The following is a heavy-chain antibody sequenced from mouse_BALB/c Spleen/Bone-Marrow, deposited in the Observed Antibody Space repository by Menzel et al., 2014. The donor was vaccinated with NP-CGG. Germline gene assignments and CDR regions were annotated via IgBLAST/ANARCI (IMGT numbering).Heavy chain of an antibody. D-gene: IGHD1-1*01. V-gene: IGHV14-3*02. Sequence: DVQLQESGAELVKPGASAKLSCTASGFNIKDTYMHWVKQRPEQGLEWIGRIDPANGNTKYDPKFQGKATITADTSSNTAYLQLSSLTSEDTAVYYCAYGSSYDYFDYWGQGTTLTVSS. CDR2: IDPANGNT. J-gene: IGHJ2*01. CDR1: GFNIKDTY. CDR3: AYGSSYDYFDY.